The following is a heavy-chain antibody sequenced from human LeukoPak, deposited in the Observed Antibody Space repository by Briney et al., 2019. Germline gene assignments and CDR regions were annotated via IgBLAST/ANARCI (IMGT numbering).Heavy chain of an antibody. Sequence: PSETLSLTCTVSGGSISSGSYYWSWNRQPAGKGLEWIGRIYTSGSTNYNPSLKSRVTISVDTSKNQFSLKLSSVTAADTAVYYCARGHYYYYGMDVWGQGTTVTVSS. V-gene: IGHV4-61*02. CDR1: GGSISSGSYY. CDR3: ARGHYYYYGMDV. J-gene: IGHJ6*02. CDR2: IYTSGST.